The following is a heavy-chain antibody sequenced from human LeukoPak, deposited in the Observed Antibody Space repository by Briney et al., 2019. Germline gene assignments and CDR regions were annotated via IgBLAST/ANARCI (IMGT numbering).Heavy chain of an antibody. V-gene: IGHV4-61*02. CDR2: IYTSGST. Sequence: SETLSLTCTVSGGSISSGSYYWSWIRQPAGKGLEWIGRIYTSGSTNYNPSLKSRVTISVDTSKNQFSLKLSSVTAADTAVYYCARGSSSWYGEDWYFDLWGRGTLVTVSS. D-gene: IGHD6-13*01. CDR1: GGSISSGSYY. J-gene: IGHJ2*01. CDR3: ARGSSSWYGEDWYFDL.